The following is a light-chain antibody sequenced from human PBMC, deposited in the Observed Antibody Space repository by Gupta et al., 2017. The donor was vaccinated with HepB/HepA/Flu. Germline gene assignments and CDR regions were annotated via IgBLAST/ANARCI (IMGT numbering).Light chain of an antibody. CDR1: NSNIGKNY. J-gene: IGLJ3*02. CDR3: GTWDSSLSAGV. CDR2: DND. V-gene: IGLV1-51*01. Sequence: QSVLTQPPSVSAAPGQKVTISCSGSNSNIGKNYVSWYQQLPGTAPKLLIYDNDKRPSGIPDRFSGSKSGTSATLGITGLQTGDEADYYCGTWDSSLSAGVFGGGTKLTVL.